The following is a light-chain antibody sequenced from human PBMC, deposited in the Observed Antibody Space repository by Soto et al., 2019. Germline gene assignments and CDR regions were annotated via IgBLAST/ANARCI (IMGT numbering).Light chain of an antibody. J-gene: IGKJ4*01. CDR2: GAS. CDR1: QTISND. V-gene: IGKV3-15*01. Sequence: TVSVSPGEGVTLSCRASQTISNDLAWYQQKPGQAPRLLIYGASTRATGVPARFSGGGSGTEFTLTISSLQSEDFAFYYCQQPNKWPPVTFGGGTKVDIK. CDR3: QQPNKWPPVT.